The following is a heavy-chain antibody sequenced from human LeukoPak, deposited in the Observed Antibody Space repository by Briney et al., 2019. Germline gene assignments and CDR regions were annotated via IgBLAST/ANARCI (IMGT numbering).Heavy chain of an antibody. CDR2: ISYDGSNK. CDR1: GFTFSSYG. V-gene: IGHV3-30*18. Sequence: GGSLRLSCAASGFTFSSYGMHWVRQAPGKGLEWVAVISYDGSNKYYADSVKGRFTISRDNSKNTRYLQMNSLRAEDTAVYYCAKVVTIFGVVIGEYGMDVWGQGTTVTVSS. CDR3: AKVVTIFGVVIGEYGMDV. J-gene: IGHJ6*02. D-gene: IGHD3-3*01.